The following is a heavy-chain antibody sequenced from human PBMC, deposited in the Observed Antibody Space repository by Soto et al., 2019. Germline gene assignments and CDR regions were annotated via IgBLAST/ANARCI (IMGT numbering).Heavy chain of an antibody. CDR3: ARGFRFCSGGSCYSGWFDP. J-gene: IGHJ5*02. V-gene: IGHV4-34*01. CDR1: GGSFSGYY. D-gene: IGHD2-15*01. Sequence: QVQLQQWGAGLLKPSETLSLTCVVYGGSFSGYYWSWIRQPPGKGLEWIGEINHSGSTNYNPSLKIRVTISVDTSKNQFSLKLSSVTAADTAVYYCARGFRFCSGGSCYSGWFDPWGQGTLVTVSS. CDR2: INHSGST.